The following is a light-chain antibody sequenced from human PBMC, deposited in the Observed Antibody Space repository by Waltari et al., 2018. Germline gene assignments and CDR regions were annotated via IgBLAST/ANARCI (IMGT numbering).Light chain of an antibody. CDR1: QSISTY. V-gene: IGKV1-39*01. CDR2: TAS. J-gene: IGKJ2*01. Sequence: DIQMTQSPSSLSASVGDRVTITCRASQSISTYLNWYQQEPGKAPKLLIYTASSLESGVPSRFSGSGSDTVFTLTISSLQPEDFVSYYCQQSYNTPYTFGQGTKLEIK. CDR3: QQSYNTPYT.